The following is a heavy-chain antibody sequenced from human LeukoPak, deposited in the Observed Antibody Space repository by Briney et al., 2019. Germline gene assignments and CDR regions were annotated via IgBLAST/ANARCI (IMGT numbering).Heavy chain of an antibody. CDR2: IYYSGNT. J-gene: IGHJ4*02. D-gene: IGHD3-10*01. Sequence: SETLSLTCTVSGGSVSSGSYYWSWIRQPPGKGLEWIGYIYYSGNTNYNPSLKSRVTISVDTSKNQFSLKLSSVTAADTAVYYCAREGLAAMIRGVIPYWGQGTLVTVSS. CDR3: AREGLAAMIRGVIPY. V-gene: IGHV4-61*01. CDR1: GGSVSSGSYY.